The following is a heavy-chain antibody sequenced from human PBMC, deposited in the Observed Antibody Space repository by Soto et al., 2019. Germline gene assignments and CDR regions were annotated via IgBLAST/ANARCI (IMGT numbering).Heavy chain of an antibody. J-gene: IGHJ4*02. V-gene: IGHV4-30-2*03. CDR1: GGSISSGGYS. CDR2: IYYSGST. D-gene: IGHD2-15*01. Sequence: PSETLSLTCAVSGGSISSGGYSWSWIRQPPGKGLEWIGYIYYSGSTYYNLSLKSRVTISVDTSKNQFSLKLSSVTAADTAVYYCASVTVGYCSGGSCYSAALDYWGQGTLVTVSS. CDR3: ASVTVGYCSGGSCYSAALDY.